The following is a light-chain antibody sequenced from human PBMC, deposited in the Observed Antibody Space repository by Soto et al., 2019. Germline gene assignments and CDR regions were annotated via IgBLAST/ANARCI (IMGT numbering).Light chain of an antibody. CDR2: GAS. V-gene: IGKV3-15*01. CDR3: QQYNNWPPWT. J-gene: IGKJ1*01. Sequence: EIVLTQSPATLSLSPGARAPLSCRASQSVSSYLAWYQQKPGQAPRLLMYGASTRATGIPARFSGSGSGTEFTLTISSLQSEDFAVYYCQQYNNWPPWTFGQGTKVDIK. CDR1: QSVSSY.